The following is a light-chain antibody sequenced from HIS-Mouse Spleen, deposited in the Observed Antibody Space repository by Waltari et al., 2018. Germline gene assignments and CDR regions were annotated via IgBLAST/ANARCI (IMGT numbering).Light chain of an antibody. CDR1: SSDVGGYNS. CDR2: EVS. Sequence: QSALTQPPSASGSPGQSVTIPCTGTSSDVGGYNSVSWYQQHPGKAPKLMIYEVSKRPSGVPDRFSGSKSGNTASLTVSGLQAEDEADYYCSSYAGSNILYVFGTGTKVTVL. CDR3: SSYAGSNILYV. J-gene: IGLJ1*01. V-gene: IGLV2-8*01.